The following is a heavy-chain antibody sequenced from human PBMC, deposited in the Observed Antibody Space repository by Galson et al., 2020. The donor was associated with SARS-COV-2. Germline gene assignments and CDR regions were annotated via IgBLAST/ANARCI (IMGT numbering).Heavy chain of an antibody. J-gene: IGHJ6*04. CDR1: GFPFNSCY. D-gene: IGHD3-3*01. V-gene: IGHV1-46*02. Sequence: ASVKVSCKASGFPFNSCYFHWVRQAPGQGLEWLGVIFPYGTVTLYAPKFQGRISMTRDTSTSMVYLEVTSLRSEDRAVYYCARSRDMYDQILMDVWGDGTPVTVSS. CDR3: ARSRDMYDQILMDV. CDR2: IFPYGTVT.